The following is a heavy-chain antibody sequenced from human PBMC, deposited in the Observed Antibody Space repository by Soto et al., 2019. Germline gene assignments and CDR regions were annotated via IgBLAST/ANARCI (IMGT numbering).Heavy chain of an antibody. Sequence: QDQLVQSGAEVKKPGSSVKVSCKASAGTFSSHTFSWVRQAPGQGLEWMGRIIPALGTATYAQKFQGRVTITADESATTVYMELNSLRSEDTAVYYCARPDFGDYWYFDLWGRGTLVTVSS. CDR2: IIPALGTA. CDR1: AGTFSSHT. CDR3: ARPDFGDYWYFDL. D-gene: IGHD4-17*01. V-gene: IGHV1-69*08. J-gene: IGHJ2*01.